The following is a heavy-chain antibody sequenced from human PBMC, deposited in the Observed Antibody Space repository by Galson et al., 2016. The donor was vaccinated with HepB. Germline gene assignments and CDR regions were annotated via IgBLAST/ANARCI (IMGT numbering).Heavy chain of an antibody. D-gene: IGHD2-15*01. V-gene: IGHV4-59*01. J-gene: IGHJ4*02. CDR3: ARDQGGPSDH. CDR1: GDSISTYY. CDR2: IYYSGSA. Sequence: SETLSLTCTVSGDSISTYYWSWIRQPPGKGLEWIGYIYYSGSANYNPSLKSRVSFSMDTSKNQFSLKLSSVMPADTAIYYRARDQGGPSDHWGQGTLVTVSS.